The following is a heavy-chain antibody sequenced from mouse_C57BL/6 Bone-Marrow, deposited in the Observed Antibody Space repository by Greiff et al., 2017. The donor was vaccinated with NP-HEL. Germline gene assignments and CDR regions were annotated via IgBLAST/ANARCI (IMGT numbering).Heavy chain of an antibody. D-gene: IGHD2-1*01. Sequence: QVQLQQSGPELARPWASVKISCQAFYTFSRRVHFAIRDTNYWMQWVKQRPGQGLEWIGASYPGKGDTSYNQKFKGKATLTADKSSSTAYMQLSSLTSEDSAVYYCAVLLWSYWYFDVWGTGTTVTVSS. CDR1: YTFSRRVH. CDR2: GQGLEWIG. V-gene: IGHV1-87*01. CDR3: SEDSAVYYCAVLLWSYWYFDV. J-gene: IGHJ1*03.